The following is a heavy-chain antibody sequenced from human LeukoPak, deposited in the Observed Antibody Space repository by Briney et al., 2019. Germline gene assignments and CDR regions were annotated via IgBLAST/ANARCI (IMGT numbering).Heavy chain of an antibody. CDR3: AAFYYDPAY. CDR2: ISGDGRST. Sequence: PGGCLRLSCAASGFTFRTYWMHWVRQAPGEGRIWVSRISGDGRSTSYADSVKGRFNLPRDNAKHTLYLDEHTQRAEDAAVYYCAAFYYDPAYWGQGTMVTVSS. J-gene: IGHJ4*02. CDR1: GFTFRTYW. V-gene: IGHV3-74*01. D-gene: IGHD3-16*01.